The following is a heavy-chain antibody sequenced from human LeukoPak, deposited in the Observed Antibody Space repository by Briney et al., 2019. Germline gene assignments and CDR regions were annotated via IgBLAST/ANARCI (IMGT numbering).Heavy chain of an antibody. CDR3: ARSGDGYNFGDYFDY. D-gene: IGHD5-24*01. V-gene: IGHV4-4*07. CDR1: GGSISSYY. CDR2: IYTSGST. J-gene: IGHJ4*02. Sequence: SETLSLTCTVSGGSISSYYWSWIRQPPGKGLEWIGRIYTSGSTNYNPSLKSRVTMSVDTSKSQFSLKLSSVTAADTAVYYCARSGDGYNFGDYFDYWGQGTLVTVSS.